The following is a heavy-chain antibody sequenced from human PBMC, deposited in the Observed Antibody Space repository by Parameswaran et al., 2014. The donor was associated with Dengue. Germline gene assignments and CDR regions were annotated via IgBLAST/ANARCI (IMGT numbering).Heavy chain of an antibody. CDR2: ISNDGSKK. CDR3: AREYFASGFKRIDY. J-gene: IGHJ4*02. D-gene: IGHD2/OR15-2a*01. Sequence: VRQAPGKGLEWVAMISNDGSKKYYADSVKGRFTISRDNSQNTLYLQMHSLRAEDTAVYYCAREYFASGFKRIDYWGQGTLVTVSS. V-gene: IGHV3-30-3*01.